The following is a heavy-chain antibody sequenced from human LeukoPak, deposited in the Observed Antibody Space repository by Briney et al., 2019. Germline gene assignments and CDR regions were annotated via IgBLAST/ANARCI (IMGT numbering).Heavy chain of an antibody. D-gene: IGHD6-13*01. CDR3: ARGQQLTPLEY. V-gene: IGHV3-64*01. CDR1: GFTFSTYT. J-gene: IGHJ4*02. CDR2: ISSNGGST. Sequence: GGSLRLSCAASGFTFSTYTMHWVRQAPGRGLEYVSVISSNGGSTYYANSVKGRFTISRDNSKNTLYLQMGSLGAEDMAVYYCARGQQLTPLEYWGQGTLVTVSS.